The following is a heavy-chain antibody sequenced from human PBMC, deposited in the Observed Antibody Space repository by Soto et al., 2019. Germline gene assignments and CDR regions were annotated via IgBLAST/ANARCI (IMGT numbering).Heavy chain of an antibody. D-gene: IGHD6-25*01. J-gene: IGHJ4*02. CDR1: GVTIVDFG. V-gene: IGHV4-59*01. CDR2: IYYTGST. CDR3: PSRRVGFPLDY. Sequence: TSEPMRVSYTVSGVTIVDFGGHWIRQTPGKGLEWIGYIYYTGSTYYNPSLRSRVTMSIDTSQSQFSLNLASVTTADTAVYYCPSRRVGFPLDYPGQATRVTVSS.